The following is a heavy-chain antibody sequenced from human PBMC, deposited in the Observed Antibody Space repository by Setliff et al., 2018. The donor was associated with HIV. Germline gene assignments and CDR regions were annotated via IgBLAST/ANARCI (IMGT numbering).Heavy chain of an antibody. J-gene: IGHJ6*02. Sequence: SETLSLTCAVSGYSISSGYYWGWIRQTPGKGLEWIGSIYHSGTTYYNPSLRSRVTISVDTSKNQFSLKLSSVTAADTAVYYCARGDGYRGNDAYYDSGMDVWGQGITVTVSS. D-gene: IGHD5-12*01. CDR1: GYSISSGYY. CDR3: ARGDGYRGNDAYYDSGMDV. V-gene: IGHV4-38-2*01. CDR2: IYHSGTT.